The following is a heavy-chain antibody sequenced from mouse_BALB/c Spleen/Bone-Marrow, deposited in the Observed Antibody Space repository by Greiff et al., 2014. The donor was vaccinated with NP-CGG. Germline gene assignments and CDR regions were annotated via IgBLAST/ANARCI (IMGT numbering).Heavy chain of an antibody. Sequence: EVQLVESGGGLVQPGGSLRLSCATSGFTFTDYYMSWVRQPPGKALEWLGFIRNKANGYTTEYSASVKGRFTIPRDNSQSIPYLQMNTLRAEDSATYYCAREGVYYGNPYWYFDVWGAGTTVTVSS. CDR1: GFTFTDYY. CDR3: AREGVYYGNPYWYFDV. V-gene: IGHV7-3*02. D-gene: IGHD2-1*01. CDR2: IRNKANGYTT. J-gene: IGHJ1*01.